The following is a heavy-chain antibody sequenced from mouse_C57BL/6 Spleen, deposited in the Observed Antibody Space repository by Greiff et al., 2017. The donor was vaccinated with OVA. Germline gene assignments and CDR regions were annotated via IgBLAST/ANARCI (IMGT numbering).Heavy chain of an antibody. J-gene: IGHJ3*01. V-gene: IGHV3-6*01. Sequence: DVHLVESGPGLVKPSQSLSLTCSVTGYSITSGYYWNWIRQFPGNKLEWMGYISYDGSNNYNPSLKNRISITRDTSKNQFFLKLNSVTTEDTATYYCARLEYYGNYGAYWGQGTLVTVSA. D-gene: IGHD2-1*01. CDR3: ARLEYYGNYGAY. CDR2: ISYDGSN. CDR1: GYSITSGYY.